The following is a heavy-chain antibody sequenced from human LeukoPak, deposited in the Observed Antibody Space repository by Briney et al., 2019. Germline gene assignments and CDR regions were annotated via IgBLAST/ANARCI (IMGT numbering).Heavy chain of an antibody. V-gene: IGHV4-38-2*02. CDR2: IYHSGST. D-gene: IGHD3-3*01. CDR1: GYSISSGYY. Sequence: SETLSLTCTVSGYSISSGYYWGWIRQPPGKGLEWIGSIYHSGSTYYNPSLKSRVTISVDTSKNQFSLKLSSVTAADTAVYCCARDLEMPRAFGVQNYWGQGTLVTVSS. CDR3: ARDLEMPRAFGVQNY. J-gene: IGHJ4*02.